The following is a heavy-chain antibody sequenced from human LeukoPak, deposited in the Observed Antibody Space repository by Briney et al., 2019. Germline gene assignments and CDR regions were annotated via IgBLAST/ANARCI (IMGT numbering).Heavy chain of an antibody. J-gene: IGHJ6*02. Sequence: ASVKVSCKASGYTFTSNSISLVRQAPGQGLEWMGWISAYNGNTNYAQKLQGRVTMTTDTSTSTAYMELRSLKSDDTAVYYCARCSCGGSSWYRGGYYHYYGMDVWGQGTTVTVSS. V-gene: IGHV1-18*01. D-gene: IGHD6-13*01. CDR3: ARCSCGGSSWYRGGYYHYYGMDV. CDR1: GYTFTSNS. CDR2: ISAYNGNT.